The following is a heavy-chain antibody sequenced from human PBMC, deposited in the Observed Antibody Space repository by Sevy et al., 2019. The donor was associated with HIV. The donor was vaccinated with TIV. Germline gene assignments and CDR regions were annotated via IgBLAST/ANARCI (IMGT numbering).Heavy chain of an antibody. CDR2: IKHDGSVT. V-gene: IGHV3-7*01. J-gene: IGHJ6*02. D-gene: IGHD1-7*01. CDR1: GFTFSNYW. CDR3: AGGGPLVDGTLIPWGMDV. Sequence: GGSLRLSCAASGFTFSNYWMNWVRHAPGKGLEWVANIKHDGSVTYYADSVKGRFTLSREDIKNSLSLQMNSLRAEDTAVYYCAGGGPLVDGTLIPWGMDVWGQGTTVTVSS.